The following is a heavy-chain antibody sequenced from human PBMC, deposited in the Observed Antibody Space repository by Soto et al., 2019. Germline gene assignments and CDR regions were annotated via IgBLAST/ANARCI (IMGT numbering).Heavy chain of an antibody. J-gene: IGHJ4*02. D-gene: IGHD3-16*01. CDR3: ARCGIWGGTWGHPNY. CDR1: GFTFSSYA. CDR2: ISGSGDNT. Sequence: EVQLLESGGGLVQPGGSLRLSCVTSGFTFSSYAMSWVRQAPGKGLEWVSGISGSGDNTYYADSVKGRFTISRDNSKNTLYLQMDGLRAEDKAVYYCARCGIWGGTWGHPNYWGQGTLVPVSS. V-gene: IGHV3-23*01.